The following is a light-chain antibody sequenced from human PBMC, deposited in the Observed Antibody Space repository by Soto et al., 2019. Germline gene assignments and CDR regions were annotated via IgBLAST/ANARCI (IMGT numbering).Light chain of an antibody. V-gene: IGKV4-1*01. CDR3: QQYYSTPLT. CDR2: WAS. J-gene: IGKJ4*01. Sequence: DIVMTQSPDSLAVSLGERATINCKSSQSVXYSSNNKNYVAWYQQKPGQPPKLVIYWASTRESGVPDRFSGSGAGTDFTLTISSLQAEDVAVYYCQQYYSTPLTFGGGTKVDIK. CDR1: QSVXYSSNNKNY.